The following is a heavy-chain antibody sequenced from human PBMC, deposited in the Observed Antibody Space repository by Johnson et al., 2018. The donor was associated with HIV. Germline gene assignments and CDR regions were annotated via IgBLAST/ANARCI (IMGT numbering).Heavy chain of an antibody. J-gene: IGHJ3*02. V-gene: IGHV3-30*04. CDR1: GFTFSSYA. CDR3: AKSTQATIAREYGPYGAVDI. CDR2: IKQDGTES. D-gene: IGHD4/OR15-4a*01. Sequence: QMLLVESGGGVVQPGRSLRLSCAASGFTFSSYAMHWVRQAQGKGLEWVANIKQDGTESYYVDSVKGRFTVSRDNSENTLFLQMNSLRAEDTALYYCAKSTQATIAREYGPYGAVDIWGQGTMVTVSS.